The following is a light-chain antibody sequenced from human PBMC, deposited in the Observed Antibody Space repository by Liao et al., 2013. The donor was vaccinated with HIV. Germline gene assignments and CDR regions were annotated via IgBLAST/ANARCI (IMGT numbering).Light chain of an antibody. V-gene: IGLV3-1*01. CDR2: QDS. J-gene: IGLJ3*02. Sequence: YELTQPPSVSVSPGQTATITCSGDKLGDKYAFWYRQKPGQSPVLVIYQDSKRPSGIPERFSGSNSGNTATLTISGTQAMDEADYYCQAWDSSIAWVFGGGTKLTVL. CDR1: KLGDKY. CDR3: QAWDSSIAWV.